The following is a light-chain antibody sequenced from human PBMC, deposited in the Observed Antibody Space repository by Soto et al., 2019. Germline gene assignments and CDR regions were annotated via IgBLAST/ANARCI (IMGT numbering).Light chain of an antibody. V-gene: IGKV1-5*03. CDR3: LQQNTYLWT. Sequence: DIQMTQSPSTLSASVGDRVTITCRASQSISSWLAWYQQKPGKAPKLLIYAASSLQSGVPSRFSGSGSGTEITPTIISLQPQDVVTNYCLQQNTYLWTFGQGTKVDI. CDR1: QSISSW. CDR2: AAS. J-gene: IGKJ1*01.